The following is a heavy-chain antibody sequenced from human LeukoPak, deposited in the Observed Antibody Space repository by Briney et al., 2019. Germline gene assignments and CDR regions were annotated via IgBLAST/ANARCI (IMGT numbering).Heavy chain of an antibody. Sequence: GGSLRLSCAASGFTFSSYGMHWVRQAPGKGLEWGAVISYDGSNKYYADSVKGRFTISRDNSKNTLYLQMNSLRAEDTAVYYCARERSYYGAFDIWGQGTMVTVSS. J-gene: IGHJ3*02. CDR2: ISYDGSNK. V-gene: IGHV3-30*19. D-gene: IGHD1-26*01. CDR1: GFTFSSYG. CDR3: ARERSYYGAFDI.